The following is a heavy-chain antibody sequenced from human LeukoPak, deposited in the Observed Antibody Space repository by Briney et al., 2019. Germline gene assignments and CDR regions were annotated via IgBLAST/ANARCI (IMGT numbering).Heavy chain of an antibody. CDR1: GFTFSNYT. CDR2: ISNSGTYR. V-gene: IGHV3-21*01. Sequence: GGSLRLSCAASGFTFSNYTMSWVRQAPGRGLHWVSSISNSGTYRYYADSVKGRFTISKDNSKNTLYLQMNSLRAEDTAVYYCARDRGVSYFDYWGQGTLVTVSS. D-gene: IGHD5/OR15-5a*01. J-gene: IGHJ4*02. CDR3: ARDRGVSYFDY.